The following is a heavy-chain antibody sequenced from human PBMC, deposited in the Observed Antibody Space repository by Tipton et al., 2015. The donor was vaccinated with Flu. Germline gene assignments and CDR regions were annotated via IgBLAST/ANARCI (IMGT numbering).Heavy chain of an antibody. CDR2: IHLNRGNT. Sequence: QVQLVQSGPEVKKPGASLRVSCKGSGYTLTGYYIHWVRQAPGQGLEWLGYIHLNRGNTEYAPKFQGRVTMTRDTSISAAYMELRTLRNDDTAVYFCRAVTGDVFDIWGPGTMVTVSS. J-gene: IGHJ3*02. CDR3: RAVTGDVFDI. V-gene: IGHV1-2*02. CDR1: GYTLTGYY. D-gene: IGHD6-19*01.